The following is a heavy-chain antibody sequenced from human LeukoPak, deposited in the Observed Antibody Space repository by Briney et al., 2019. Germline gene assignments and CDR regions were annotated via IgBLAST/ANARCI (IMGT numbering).Heavy chain of an antibody. CDR3: ARGLYYDSSGYSYYYYYYMDV. CDR1: GYTFTSYG. CDR2: ISAYNGNT. D-gene: IGHD3-22*01. Sequence: ASVKVSCKASGYTFTSYGISWVRQAPGQGLEWMGWISAYNGNTNYAQKLQGRVTMTTDTSTSTAYMELRSLRSDDTAVYYCARGLYYDSSGYSYYYYYYMDVWGKGTTVTVSS. J-gene: IGHJ6*03. V-gene: IGHV1-18*01.